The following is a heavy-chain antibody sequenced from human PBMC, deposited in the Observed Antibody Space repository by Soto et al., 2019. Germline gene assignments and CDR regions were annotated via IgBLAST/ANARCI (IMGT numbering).Heavy chain of an antibody. J-gene: IGHJ4*02. CDR2: ISYDGTNK. CDR3: ARAHVWFGELLGGYYFDY. Sequence: GGSLRLSCAASQFTFSNYAMHWVRQAPGKGLEWVAVISYDGTNKDYADSVKGRFTISRGDSKNTLYLQMNSLRPEDTAVYYCARAHVWFGELLGGYYFDYWGQGALVTVSS. CDR1: QFTFSNYA. D-gene: IGHD3-10*01. V-gene: IGHV3-30*03.